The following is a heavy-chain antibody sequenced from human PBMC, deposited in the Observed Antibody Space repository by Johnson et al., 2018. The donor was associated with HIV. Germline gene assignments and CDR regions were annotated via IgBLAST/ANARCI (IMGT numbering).Heavy chain of an antibody. Sequence: VQLVESGGGLVQPGGSLRLSCAASGFTFSSYAMHWVRQAPGKGLEWVAVISYDGSNKYYADSVKGRFTISRDNSKNTLYLQMNSLRAEDTALYYCAKDLLTMIAPSHAFDIWGQGTMVTVSS. CDR1: GFTFSSYA. D-gene: IGHD3-22*01. CDR3: AKDLLTMIAPSHAFDI. V-gene: IGHV3-30-3*01. J-gene: IGHJ3*02. CDR2: ISYDGSNK.